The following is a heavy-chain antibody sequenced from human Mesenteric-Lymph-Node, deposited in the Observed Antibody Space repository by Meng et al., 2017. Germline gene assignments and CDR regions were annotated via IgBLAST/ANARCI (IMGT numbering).Heavy chain of an antibody. D-gene: IGHD6-6*01. CDR2: IIPIFGTA. CDR1: GYTFTSYG. Sequence: SVKVSCKASGYTFTSYGISWVRQAPGQGLEWMGGIIPIFGTANYAQKFQGRVTITADKSTSTAYMELSSLRSEDTAVYYCASSSIAAPLNYFDYWGQGTLVTVSS. J-gene: IGHJ4*02. V-gene: IGHV1-69*06. CDR3: ASSSIAAPLNYFDY.